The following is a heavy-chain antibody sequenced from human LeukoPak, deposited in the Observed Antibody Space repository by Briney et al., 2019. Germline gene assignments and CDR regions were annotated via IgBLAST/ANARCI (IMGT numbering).Heavy chain of an antibody. CDR2: ISWNSGSI. J-gene: IGHJ6*02. CDR3: AKGPYSDYYYGMDV. Sequence: GGSLRLSCAASGFTFSSYGMHWVRQAPGKGLEWVSGISWNSGSIGYADSVKGRFTISRDNAKNSLYLQMNSLRAEDTALYYCAKGPYSDYYYGMDVWGQGTTVTVSS. V-gene: IGHV3-9*01. D-gene: IGHD2-21*01. CDR1: GFTFSSYG.